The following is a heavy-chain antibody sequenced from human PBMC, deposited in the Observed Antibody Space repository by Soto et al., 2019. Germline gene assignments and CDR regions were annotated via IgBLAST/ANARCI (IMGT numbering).Heavy chain of an antibody. V-gene: IGHV1-69*13. D-gene: IGHD3-3*01. CDR1: GGTFSNYP. Sequence: GASVKVSCKASGGTFSNYPISWVRQAPGQGLEWMGGIIPIFGTVNYAQKFQGRVTITADESTSTAYMELSSLRSEDTAVYYCARNFGVVIVNWFDPWGQGTLVTVSS. CDR3: ARNFGVVIVNWFDP. CDR2: IIPIFGTV. J-gene: IGHJ5*02.